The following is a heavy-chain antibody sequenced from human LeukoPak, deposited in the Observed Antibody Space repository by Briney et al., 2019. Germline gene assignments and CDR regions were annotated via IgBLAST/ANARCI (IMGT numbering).Heavy chain of an antibody. J-gene: IGHJ4*02. Sequence: GGSLRLSCAASGFTFSSYEMNWVRQAPGKGLEWVSYISSSGSTIYYADSVKGRFSISRDNAKNSLYLQMNSLRAEDTAVYYCARVGGGYSYGYLDYWGQGTLVTVSS. CDR3: ARVGGGYSYGYLDY. CDR1: GFTFSSYE. V-gene: IGHV3-48*03. CDR2: ISSSGSTI. D-gene: IGHD5-18*01.